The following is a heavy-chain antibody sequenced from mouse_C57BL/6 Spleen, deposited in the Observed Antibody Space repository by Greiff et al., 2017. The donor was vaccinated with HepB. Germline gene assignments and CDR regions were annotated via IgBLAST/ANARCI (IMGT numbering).Heavy chain of an antibody. CDR3: ARELFAY. CDR2: ISDGGSYT. J-gene: IGHJ3*01. CDR1: GFTFSSYA. V-gene: IGHV5-4*01. Sequence: DVQLQESGGGLVKPGGSLKLSCAASGFTFSSYAMSWVRQTPEKRLEWVATISDGGSYTYYPDNVKGRFTISRDNAKNNLYLQMSHLKSEDTAMYYCARELFAYWGQGTLVTVSA.